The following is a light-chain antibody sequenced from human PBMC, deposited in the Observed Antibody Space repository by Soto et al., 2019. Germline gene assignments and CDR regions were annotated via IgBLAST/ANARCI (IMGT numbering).Light chain of an antibody. J-gene: IGKJ1*01. CDR2: AVS. CDR1: QRFSSY. V-gene: IGKV1-39*01. CDR3: QQSYTTPSWT. Sequence: DIQLIQSPSSLSASVGDRVTITCHPSQRFSSYLNWYQQKPGKATKLLINAVSTLHSGVPSMFSGSGSETEFTLTISSLQPEDSGTYYCQQSYTTPSWTFGQGTKVEI.